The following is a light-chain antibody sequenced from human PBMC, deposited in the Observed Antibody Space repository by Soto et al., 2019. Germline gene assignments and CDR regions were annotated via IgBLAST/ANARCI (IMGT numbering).Light chain of an antibody. Sequence: DIQMTQSPSSLSASVGDRVTITCQASQDITNYLNWYQQKPGEAPKLLIYDASNLETGVPSRFGGSGSGADFTLTISSLQPEDVATYYCQQSDGLLHTFGQGTKLEVK. CDR1: QDITNY. V-gene: IGKV1-33*01. CDR2: DAS. J-gene: IGKJ2*01. CDR3: QQSDGLLHT.